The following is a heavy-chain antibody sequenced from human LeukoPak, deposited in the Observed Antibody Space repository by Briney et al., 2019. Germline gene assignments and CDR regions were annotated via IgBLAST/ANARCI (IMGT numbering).Heavy chain of an antibody. CDR1: GFTFDEYA. D-gene: IGHD1-26*01. Sequence: GGSLRLSCAATGFTFDEYAMHCVRQAPGKGLEWVSGISYSSGSIGYVDSVKGRFTISRDNAKNSLYLQMNSLRVEDTALYYCAKDRGGSSELGDAFDVWGQGTMVRVSS. CDR2: ISYSSGSI. V-gene: IGHV3-9*01. J-gene: IGHJ3*01. CDR3: AKDRGGSSELGDAFDV.